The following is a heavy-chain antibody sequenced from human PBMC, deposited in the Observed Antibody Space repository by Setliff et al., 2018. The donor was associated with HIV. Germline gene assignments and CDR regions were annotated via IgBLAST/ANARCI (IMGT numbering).Heavy chain of an antibody. D-gene: IGHD1-1*01. Sequence: GGSLRLSCAASGFTFTDYWMHWVRQVPGQGLVWVSVIYSGGSTDHADSVKGRFTISRDNSKNTVYLQMTSLRAEDTAVYYCARSPGMFDYWGQGTPVTVSS. CDR3: ARSPGMFDY. CDR1: GFTFTDYW. CDR2: IYSGGST. J-gene: IGHJ4*02. V-gene: IGHV3-53*01.